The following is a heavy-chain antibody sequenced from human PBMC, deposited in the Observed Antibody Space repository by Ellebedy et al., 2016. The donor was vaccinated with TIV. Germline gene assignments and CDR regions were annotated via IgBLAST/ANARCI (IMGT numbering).Heavy chain of an antibody. CDR2: INPSGGST. CDR1: GYRFTSYF. J-gene: IGHJ4*02. CDR3: VREKAGGMFDY. V-gene: IGHV1-46*01. D-gene: IGHD6-13*01. Sequence: ASVKVSCKASGYRFTSYFMDWVRQAPGEGLEWMGLINPSGGSTTYAQKFQGRVTMTRDTSTSTVSMELSSLRSEDTAVYYFVREKAGGMFDYWGQGTLVTVSS.